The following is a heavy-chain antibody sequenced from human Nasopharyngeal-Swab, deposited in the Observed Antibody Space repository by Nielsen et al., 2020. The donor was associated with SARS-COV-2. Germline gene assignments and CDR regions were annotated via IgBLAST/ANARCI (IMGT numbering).Heavy chain of an antibody. V-gene: IGHV1-69*13. Sequence: SVKVSCKASGGTFSSYAISWVRQAPGQGLEWMGGIIPIFGTANYAQKFQGRVTITADESTSTAYMELSSLRSEDTAVYYWARDRYDILTGYYPPPYYGMDVWGQRTTVTVSS. J-gene: IGHJ6*02. CDR3: ARDRYDILTGYYPPPYYGMDV. CDR2: IIPIFGTA. D-gene: IGHD3-9*01. CDR1: GGTFSSYA.